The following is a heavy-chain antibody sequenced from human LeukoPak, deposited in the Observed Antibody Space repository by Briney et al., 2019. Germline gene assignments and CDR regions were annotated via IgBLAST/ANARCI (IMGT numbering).Heavy chain of an antibody. CDR3: ARGGPDYGDGVTPEHYFDY. D-gene: IGHD4-17*01. Sequence: GGSLRLSCAASGFTVSSNYMSWVRQAPGKGLEWVSVIYSGGSTYYADSVKGRFTISRDNSKNTLYLQMNSLRAEDTAVYYCARGGPDYGDGVTPEHYFDYWGQGTLVTVSS. V-gene: IGHV3-53*01. CDR1: GFTVSSNY. J-gene: IGHJ4*02. CDR2: IYSGGST.